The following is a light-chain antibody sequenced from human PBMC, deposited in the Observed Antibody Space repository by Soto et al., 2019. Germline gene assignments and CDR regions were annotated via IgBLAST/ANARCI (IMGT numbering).Light chain of an antibody. Sequence: DIQMTQSPSTLSASVGDRVTITCRASQSISSWLAWYQQKPGKAPKLLIYKASSLESGVPSRFSGSGSGTEFTLTIRSLQPDDFATSYCQQYNGYPVTFGQGTKVEIK. CDR2: KAS. CDR3: QQYNGYPVT. V-gene: IGKV1-5*03. J-gene: IGKJ1*01. CDR1: QSISSW.